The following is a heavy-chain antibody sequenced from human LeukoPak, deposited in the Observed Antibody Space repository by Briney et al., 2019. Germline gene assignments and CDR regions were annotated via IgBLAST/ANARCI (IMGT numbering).Heavy chain of an antibody. CDR3: ARGHGGRNWFDP. Sequence: PSETLSLTCAVYGGSFSGYYWSWIRQPPGKGLEWIGENNHSGSTNYNPSLKSRVTISVDTSKNQFSLKLSSVTAAGTAVYYCARGHGGRNWFDPWGQGTLVTVSS. CDR1: GGSFSGYY. CDR2: NNHSGST. J-gene: IGHJ5*02. D-gene: IGHD3-3*01. V-gene: IGHV4-34*01.